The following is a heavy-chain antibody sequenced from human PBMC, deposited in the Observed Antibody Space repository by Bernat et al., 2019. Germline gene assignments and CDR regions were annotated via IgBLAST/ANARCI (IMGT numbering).Heavy chain of an antibody. CDR1: GDSISSGGYY. V-gene: IGHV4-31*03. CDR3: ARGIVATGYYFDY. J-gene: IGHJ4*02. Sequence: QVQLQESGPGLVKPSQTLSLTCTVSGDSISSGGYYWSWIRQHPGKGLEWIGYIYYSGSTYYNPSLKSRVTISVDTSKNQFSLKLSSVTAADTAVYYCARGIVATGYYFDYWGQGTLVTVSS. CDR2: IYYSGST. D-gene: IGHD5-12*01.